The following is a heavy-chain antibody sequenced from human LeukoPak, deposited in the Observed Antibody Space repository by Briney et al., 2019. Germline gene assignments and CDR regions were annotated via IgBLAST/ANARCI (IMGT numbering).Heavy chain of an antibody. CDR3: ARGTLYSGWSYYLDF. CDR1: GDSISLSFYY. Sequence: PSETLSLTCSVSGDSISLSFYYWGWIRQPPGKALEWIGSVYYSGTTSYNPSLKSRVTISVDMSKYHFSLRLRSVTAADTAMYYCARGTLYSGWSYYLDFWGQGSQVTVSS. CDR2: VYYSGTT. J-gene: IGHJ4*02. D-gene: IGHD6-13*01. V-gene: IGHV4-39*07.